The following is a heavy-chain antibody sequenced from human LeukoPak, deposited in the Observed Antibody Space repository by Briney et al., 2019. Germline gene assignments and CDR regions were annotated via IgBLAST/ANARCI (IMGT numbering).Heavy chain of an antibody. CDR2: IYYSGST. Sequence: SETLSLTCTVSGGSISTYYWSWIRQPPGKGRECRGYIYYSGSTNYNPSLKSRVTISVDTSKNQFSLKLSSVPAADTAVYYCARARSEFDYWGQGTLVTVSS. CDR1: GGSISTYY. V-gene: IGHV4-59*01. CDR3: ARARSEFDY. J-gene: IGHJ4*02.